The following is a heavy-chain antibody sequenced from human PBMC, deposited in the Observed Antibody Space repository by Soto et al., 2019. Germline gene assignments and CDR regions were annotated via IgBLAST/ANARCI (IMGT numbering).Heavy chain of an antibody. Sequence: GGSLRLSCAASGFTFTSYALSWVRQAPGKGLEWVSVVSTSGGSTFYADSVKGRFTISRDNSKNTLFLQMNSLRAEDTAIYYCARSASGSHLYYMDVWGKGTTVTVSS. D-gene: IGHD3-10*01. CDR2: VSTSGGST. V-gene: IGHV3-23*01. J-gene: IGHJ6*03. CDR1: GFTFTSYA. CDR3: ARSASGSHLYYMDV.